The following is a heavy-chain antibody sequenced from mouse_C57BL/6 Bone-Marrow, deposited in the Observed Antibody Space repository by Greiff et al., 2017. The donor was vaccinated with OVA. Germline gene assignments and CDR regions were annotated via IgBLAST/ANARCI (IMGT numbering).Heavy chain of an antibody. CDR1: GYTFTDYN. J-gene: IGHJ4*01. D-gene: IGHD2-2*01. V-gene: IGHV1-18*01. CDR3: ARCYGYDRYAMDY. CDR2: INPNNGGT. Sequence: VQLQQSGPELVKPGASVKIPCKASGYTFTDYNMDWVKQSHGKSLEWIGDINPNNGGTIYNQKFKGKATLTVEKSSSTAYMELRSLTSEDTAVYYCARCYGYDRYAMDYWGQGTSVTVSS.